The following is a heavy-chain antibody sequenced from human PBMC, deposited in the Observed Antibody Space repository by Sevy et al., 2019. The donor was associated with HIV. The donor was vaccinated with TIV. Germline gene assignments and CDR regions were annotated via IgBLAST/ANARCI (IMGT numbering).Heavy chain of an antibody. Sequence: GGSLRLSCAASGFTFSSYWMNWVRQAPGKGLEWVANIKEDGSVRYYVDSVKGRFTISRDNAKNSLYLQMNSLRAEDTAVYYWARDGGGSYWGQGTLVTVSS. CDR1: GFTFSSYW. CDR2: IKEDGSVR. J-gene: IGHJ4*02. D-gene: IGHD2-15*01. V-gene: IGHV3-7*01. CDR3: ARDGGGSY.